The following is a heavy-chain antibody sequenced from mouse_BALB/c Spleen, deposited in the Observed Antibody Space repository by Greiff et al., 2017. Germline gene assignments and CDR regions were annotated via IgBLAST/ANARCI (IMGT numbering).Heavy chain of an antibody. Sequence: EVMLVESGGDLVKPGGSLKLSCAASGFTFSSYGMSWVRQTPDKRLEWVATISSGGSYTYYPDSVKGRFTISRDNAKNTLYLQMSSLKSEDTAMYYCASITTDYYAMDYWGQGTSVTVSS. V-gene: IGHV5-6*02. CDR1: GFTFSSYG. CDR2: ISSGGSYT. J-gene: IGHJ4*01. CDR3: ASITTDYYAMDY. D-gene: IGHD1-1*01.